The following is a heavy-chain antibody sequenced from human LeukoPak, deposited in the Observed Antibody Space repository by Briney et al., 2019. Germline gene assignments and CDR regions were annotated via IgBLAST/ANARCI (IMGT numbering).Heavy chain of an antibody. CDR2: ISSSSSYI. V-gene: IGHV3-21*01. CDR3: ARGLYSGYDWTLGY. Sequence: PGGSLRLSCAASGFTFSSYSMNWVRQAPGRGLEWVSSISSSSSYIYYADSVKGRFTISRDNAKNSLYLQMNSLRAEDTAVYYCARGLYSGYDWTLGYWGLGTLVTVSS. D-gene: IGHD5-12*01. J-gene: IGHJ4*02. CDR1: GFTFSSYS.